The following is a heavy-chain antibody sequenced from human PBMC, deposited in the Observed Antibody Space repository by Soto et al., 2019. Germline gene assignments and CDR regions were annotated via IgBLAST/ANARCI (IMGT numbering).Heavy chain of an antibody. V-gene: IGHV3-30-3*01. CDR3: ARGHSGWFDY. CDR2: TSYDGSNK. D-gene: IGHD1-26*01. J-gene: IGHJ4*02. Sequence: QVQLVESGGGVVQPGRSLRLSCAASGFTFSSYAMHWVRQAPGKGLEWVAVTSYDGSNKYYADSVKGRFTISRDNSKNTLYLQMNSLRAEDTAVYYCARGHSGWFDYWGQGTLVTVSS. CDR1: GFTFSSYA.